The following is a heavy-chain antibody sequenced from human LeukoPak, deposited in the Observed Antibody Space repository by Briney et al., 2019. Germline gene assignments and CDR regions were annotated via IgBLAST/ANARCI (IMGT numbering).Heavy chain of an antibody. D-gene: IGHD5-12*01. V-gene: IGHV3-30*04. Sequence: PGGSLRLSCAASGFTFSRYAMHWLRQAPGKWPEWVAVIAFDGSKKYYADSVKGRFTVSRDKSRNTLFLQINSVRAEDTAVYFSARDDSDVDVAAAIYREGDYFDSWGQGTLVTVSS. J-gene: IGHJ4*02. CDR3: ARDDSDVDVAAAIYREGDYFDS. CDR1: GFTFSRYA. CDR2: IAFDGSKK.